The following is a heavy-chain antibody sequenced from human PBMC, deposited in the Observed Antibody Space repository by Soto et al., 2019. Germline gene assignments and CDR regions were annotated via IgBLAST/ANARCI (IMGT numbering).Heavy chain of an antibody. Sequence: EVQLLDSGGGLVQPGGSLRLSCAASGFTFTSYAWSWVRQAPDKGLEWVSSISRSGDKTYYADSVKGRFTISRDDSKNTLYLQMNSLRAEDTAVYYCAFSYHCNYWGQGTLVTVSS. J-gene: IGHJ4*02. V-gene: IGHV3-23*01. CDR3: AFSYHCNY. D-gene: IGHD2-2*01. CDR1: GFTFTSYA. CDR2: ISRSGDKT.